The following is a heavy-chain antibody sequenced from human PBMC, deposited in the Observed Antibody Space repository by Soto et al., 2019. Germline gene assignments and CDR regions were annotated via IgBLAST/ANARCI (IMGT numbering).Heavy chain of an antibody. CDR1: GGTFSSYA. V-gene: IGHV1-69*01. J-gene: IGHJ6*02. Sequence: QVQLVQSGAEVKKPGSSVKVSCKASGGTFSSYAISWVRQAPGQGLEWMGWIIPIFGTANYAQKFQGRVTITADESTSTAYMELSSLRSEDTAVYYCARHTMVRGVIIVYYYGMDVWGQGTTVTVSS. CDR3: ARHTMVRGVIIVYYYGMDV. D-gene: IGHD3-10*01. CDR2: IIPIFGTA.